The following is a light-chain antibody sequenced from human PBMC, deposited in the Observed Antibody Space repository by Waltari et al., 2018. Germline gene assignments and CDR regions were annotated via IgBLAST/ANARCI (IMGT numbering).Light chain of an antibody. J-gene: IGKJ2*01. CDR2: AAS. CDR1: QNLRSY. V-gene: IGKV1-39*01. Sequence: DIQMTQSPSSLSASVGDRVTITCRASQNLRSYLNWYQQKPGKAPNLLIYAASNLQSGIPSRFSGGGSGTDFTLTISSLQPEDSATYDCQQSYSSPPHTFGQGTKLEIK. CDR3: QQSYSSPPHT.